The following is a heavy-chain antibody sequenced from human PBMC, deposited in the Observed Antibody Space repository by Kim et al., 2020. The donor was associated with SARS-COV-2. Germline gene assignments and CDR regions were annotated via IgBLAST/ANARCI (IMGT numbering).Heavy chain of an antibody. CDR3: AKGDYSSGWYYFDY. D-gene: IGHD6-19*01. V-gene: IGHV3-23*01. J-gene: IGHJ4*02. Sequence: ADSVKGRFTISRDNSKHTLYLQMNSLRAEDTAVYYCAKGDYSSGWYYFDYWGQGTLVTVSS.